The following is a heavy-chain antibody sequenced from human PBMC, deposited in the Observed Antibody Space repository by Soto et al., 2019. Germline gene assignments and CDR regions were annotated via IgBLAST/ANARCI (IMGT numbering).Heavy chain of an antibody. CDR1: GYTFTGYY. CDR2: ISPNGGGT. D-gene: IGHD2-15*01. V-gene: IGHV1-2*02. J-gene: IGHJ4*02. Sequence: ASVKVSCKASGYTFTGYYMHSVRQAPGQGLEWIGWISPNGGGTNYAQKFQGRATMTRGTLPSKACRERGGLRSDDTAVYYCARVRVVAATPHFDYWGQGTRVPVSS. CDR3: ARVRVVAATPHFDY.